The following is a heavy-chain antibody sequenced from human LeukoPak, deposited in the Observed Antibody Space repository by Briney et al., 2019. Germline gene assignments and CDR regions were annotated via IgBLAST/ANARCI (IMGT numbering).Heavy chain of an antibody. Sequence: SETLSLTCAVYGGSFSGYYWSWIRQPPGKGLEWIGGINHSGSTNYNPSLKGRVTISVDTSKNQFSLKLSSVTAADTAVYYCARVYYDSSGYYRWPVGSFWGQGTLVTVSS. V-gene: IGHV4-34*01. CDR3: ARVYYDSSGYYRWPVGSF. J-gene: IGHJ4*02. CDR1: GGSFSGYY. CDR2: INHSGST. D-gene: IGHD3-22*01.